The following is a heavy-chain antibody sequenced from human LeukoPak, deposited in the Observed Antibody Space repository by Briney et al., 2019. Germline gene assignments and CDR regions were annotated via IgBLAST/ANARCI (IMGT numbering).Heavy chain of an antibody. D-gene: IGHD1-26*01. CDR2: VHLNGAT. Sequence: GSLRLSCAASGFTFSSYAMSWVRQAPGKGLEWIGEVHLNGATNYNPSLESRFSMSIDKSNNHLSLEVTSVTAADTAMYYCTRESGAFSPFGFWGQGTLVTVSS. V-gene: IGHV4-4*02. CDR3: TRESGAFSPFGF. CDR1: GFTFSSYAM. J-gene: IGHJ4*02.